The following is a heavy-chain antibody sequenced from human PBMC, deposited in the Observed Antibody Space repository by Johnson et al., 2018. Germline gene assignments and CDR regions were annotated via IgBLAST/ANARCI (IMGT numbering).Heavy chain of an antibody. CDR2: NYYSGSA. D-gene: IGHD1-26*01. CDR3: ARIIRGTAGRAFDI. Sequence: QVQLQESGPGLVKPSETLSLTCIVSGDSMNNYYWTWLRQSPGKGLEWIGYNYYSGSATYNPSLKSRIIITVDTSQNQFYLTLRSVTAADTAIYYCARIIRGTAGRAFDIWGQGTMVTVSS. CDR1: GDSMNNYY. J-gene: IGHJ3*02. V-gene: IGHV4-59*01.